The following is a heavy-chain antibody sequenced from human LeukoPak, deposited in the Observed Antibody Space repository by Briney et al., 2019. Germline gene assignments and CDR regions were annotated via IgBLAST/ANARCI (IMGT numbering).Heavy chain of an antibody. Sequence: SETLSLTCTVSGGSISGYYWSWIRQPPGKGLEWIGYIYYSGSTNYNPSLKSRVTISVDTSKNQFSLKLSSVTAADTAVYYCARGDSSSWYEWFDPWGQGTLVTVSS. CDR2: IYYSGST. V-gene: IGHV4-59*01. CDR1: GGSISGYY. CDR3: ARGDSSSWYEWFDP. J-gene: IGHJ5*02. D-gene: IGHD6-13*01.